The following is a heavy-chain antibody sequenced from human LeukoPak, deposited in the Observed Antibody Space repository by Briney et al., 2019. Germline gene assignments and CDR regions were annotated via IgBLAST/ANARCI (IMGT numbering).Heavy chain of an antibody. CDR2: ISGSGGST. V-gene: IGHV3-23*01. CDR1: GFTFSSYA. Sequence: GGSLRLXCAASGFTFSSYAMSWVRQAPGKGLEWVSAISGSGGSTYYADSVKGRFTISRDNSKNTLYLQVNSLRAEDTAVYYCAKSPEYSSGWFDYWGQGTLVTVSS. CDR3: AKSPEYSSGWFDY. J-gene: IGHJ4*02. D-gene: IGHD6-19*01.